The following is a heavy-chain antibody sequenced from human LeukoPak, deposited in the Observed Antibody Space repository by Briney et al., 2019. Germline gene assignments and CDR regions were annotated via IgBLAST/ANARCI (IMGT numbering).Heavy chain of an antibody. CDR3: AREVYDYVWGSYRYPGAFDI. CDR1: GFTFSSYG. CDR2: IRYDGSNK. Sequence: GGSLRLSCAASGFTFSSYGMHWVRQAPGKGLEWVAFIRYDGSNKYYADSVKGRFTISRDNSKNSLYLQMNSLRAEDTAVYYCAREVYDYVWGSYRYPGAFDIWGQGTMVTVSS. J-gene: IGHJ3*02. V-gene: IGHV3-30*02. D-gene: IGHD3-16*02.